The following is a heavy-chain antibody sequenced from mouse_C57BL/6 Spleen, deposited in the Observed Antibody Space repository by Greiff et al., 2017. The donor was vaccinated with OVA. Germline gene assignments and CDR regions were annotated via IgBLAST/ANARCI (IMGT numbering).Heavy chain of an antibody. D-gene: IGHD2-4*01. CDR2: ISPGSGST. CDR1: GYTFTSYW. Sequence: QVQLQQPGAELVKPGASVKMSCKASGYTFTSYWITWVKQRPGQGLEWIGDISPGSGSTNYNEKFKSKATLTVDTSSSTAYMQLSSLTSEDSAVYYGARSGDYEGAWFAYWGQGTLVTVSA. V-gene: IGHV1-55*01. J-gene: IGHJ3*01. CDR3: ARSGDYEGAWFAY.